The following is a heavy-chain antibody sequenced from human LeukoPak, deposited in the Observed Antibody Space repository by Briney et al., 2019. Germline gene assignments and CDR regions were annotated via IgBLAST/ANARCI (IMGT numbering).Heavy chain of an antibody. Sequence: RPSLRLSCAASGFTFSNYAMSWVRQAPGKGLEWVSAIIGSGGNTYYADSVKGRFTISRDNTKNTVFLQMNSLRAEDTAVYYCAKWGDYDVLTGYYVSDYWGQGTLVTVSS. D-gene: IGHD3-9*01. CDR3: AKWGDYDVLTGYYVSDY. J-gene: IGHJ4*02. V-gene: IGHV3-23*01. CDR1: GFTFSNYA. CDR2: IIGSGGNT.